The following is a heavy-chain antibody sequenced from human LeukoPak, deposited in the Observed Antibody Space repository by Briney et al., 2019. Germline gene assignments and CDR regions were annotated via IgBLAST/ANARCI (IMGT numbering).Heavy chain of an antibody. J-gene: IGHJ6*03. Sequence: ASVKVSCKASGYTFTGYYMHWVRQAPGQGLEWMGWINPNSGGTNYAQKFQGRVTMTRDTSISTAYTELSRLRSDDTAVYYCARGPTVTTLYYYYYMDVWGKGTTVTVSS. V-gene: IGHV1-2*02. CDR2: INPNSGGT. D-gene: IGHD4-17*01. CDR3: ARGPTVTTLYYYYYMDV. CDR1: GYTFTGYY.